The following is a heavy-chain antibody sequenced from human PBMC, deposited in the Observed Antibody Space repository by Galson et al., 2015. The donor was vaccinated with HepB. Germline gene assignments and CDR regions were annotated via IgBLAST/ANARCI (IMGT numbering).Heavy chain of an antibody. CDR2: IYPGDSDT. J-gene: IGHJ5*02. CDR3: ARHPSPGSGSYFYNWFDP. D-gene: IGHD3-10*01. V-gene: IGHV5-51*01. CDR1: GYSFTSYW. Sequence: QSGAEVKKPGESLKISCKGSGYSFTSYWIGWVRQMPGKGLEWMGIIYPGDSDTRYSPSFQGQVTISADKSISTAYLQWNSLKASDTAMYYCARHPSPGSGSYFYNWFDPWGQGTLVTVSS.